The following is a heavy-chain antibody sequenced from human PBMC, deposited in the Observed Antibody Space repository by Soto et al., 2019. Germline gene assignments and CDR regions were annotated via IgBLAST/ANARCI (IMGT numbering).Heavy chain of an antibody. D-gene: IGHD1-26*01. CDR1: GYTFTSYG. Sequence: QVQLVQSGAEVKKPGASVKVSCRASGYTFTSYGISWVRQAPGQGLEWMGWISAYNDKTTYAQKFQGRLTMTTDTYSNTAYMELRSLRYDDTAVYYCARFTGISKWTFDSWGQGTLVTVSS. J-gene: IGHJ4*02. CDR3: ARFTGISKWTFDS. CDR2: ISAYNDKT. V-gene: IGHV1-18*01.